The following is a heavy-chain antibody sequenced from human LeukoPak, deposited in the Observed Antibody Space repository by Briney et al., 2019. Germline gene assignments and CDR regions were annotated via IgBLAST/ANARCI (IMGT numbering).Heavy chain of an antibody. CDR2: IFYSGST. Sequence: SETLSLTCTVSGGSISSSSYYWGWIRQPPGKGLEWIASIFYSGSTYYNPSLKSRVTISVDTSQIQFSLKLSSVTAADTAVYYCARVWFGEFSGWFDPWGQGTLVTVSS. CDR3: ARVWFGEFSGWFDP. D-gene: IGHD3-10*01. CDR1: GGSISSSSYY. J-gene: IGHJ5*02. V-gene: IGHV4-39*07.